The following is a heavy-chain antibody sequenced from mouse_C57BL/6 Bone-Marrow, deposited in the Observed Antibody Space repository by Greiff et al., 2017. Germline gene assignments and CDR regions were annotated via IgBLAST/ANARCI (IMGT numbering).Heavy chain of an antibody. Sequence: QVHVKQSGAELARPGASVKLSCKASGYTFTSYGISWVKQRTGQGLEWIGEIYPRSGNTYYNEKFKGKATLTADKSSSTAYMELRSLTSEDSAVYFCARRGYDYPYFDYWGQGTTLTVSS. CDR1: GYTFTSYG. J-gene: IGHJ2*01. CDR3: ARRGYDYPYFDY. CDR2: IYPRSGNT. D-gene: IGHD2-4*01. V-gene: IGHV1-81*01.